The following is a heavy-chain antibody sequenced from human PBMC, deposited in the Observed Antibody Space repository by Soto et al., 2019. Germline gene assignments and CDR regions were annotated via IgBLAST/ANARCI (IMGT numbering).Heavy chain of an antibody. Sequence: GGSLRLSCAASGFTFSSYSMNWVRQAPGKGLEWVSSISSSSSYIYYADSVKGRFTISRDNAKNSLYLQMNSLRAEDTAVYYCARDGGYCTNGHCYYGMDVWGQGTTVTVSS. J-gene: IGHJ6*02. CDR2: ISSSSSYI. V-gene: IGHV3-21*01. CDR3: ARDGGYCTNGHCYYGMDV. CDR1: GFTFSSYS. D-gene: IGHD2-8*01.